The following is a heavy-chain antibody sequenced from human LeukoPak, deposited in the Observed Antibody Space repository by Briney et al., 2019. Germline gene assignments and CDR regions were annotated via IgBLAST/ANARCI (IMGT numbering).Heavy chain of an antibody. CDR2: INSDGSST. Sequence: GGSLRLSCAASGFTFGSYGMSWVRQAPGKGLVWVSRINSDGSSTSYADSVKGRFTISRDNAKNTLYLQMNSLRAEDTAVYYCARVIQLWSNWFDPWGQGTLVTVSS. CDR1: GFTFGSYG. V-gene: IGHV3-74*01. J-gene: IGHJ5*02. CDR3: ARVIQLWSNWFDP. D-gene: IGHD5-18*01.